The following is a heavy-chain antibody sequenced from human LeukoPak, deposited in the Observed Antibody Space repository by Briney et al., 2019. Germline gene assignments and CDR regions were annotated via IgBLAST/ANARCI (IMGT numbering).Heavy chain of an antibody. J-gene: IGHJ3*02. CDR3: ARDLNIEVVPDVSNYDAFDI. Sequence: GGSLRLSCAASGFTFSSYWMSGVRQPPAQGLEWVANIHYDGSKKYYVDSVKGRFTISTDNAKNSLYLQMNSLRAEDTAVYYCARDLNIEVVPDVSNYDAFDIWGQGTMVTVSS. CDR2: IHYDGSKK. V-gene: IGHV3-7*01. D-gene: IGHD2-2*01. CDR1: GFTFSSYW.